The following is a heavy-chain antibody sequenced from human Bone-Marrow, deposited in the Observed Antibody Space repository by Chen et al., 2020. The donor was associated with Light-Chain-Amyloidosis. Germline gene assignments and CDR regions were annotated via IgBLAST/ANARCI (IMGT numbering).Heavy chain of an antibody. J-gene: IGHJ3*01. CDR1: GGSFSIYF. CDR2: INRDGNI. Sequence: QVQLQQWGAGLLKPSETLSLTCGIFGGSFSIYFWSWIRQTPGKGLEWIGEINRDGNINFNPSFARRLTISVDTSKSRFSLNLHSVTAADSAMYYCARGGLVAGANFAFDLWGQGTKVIVSS. D-gene: IGHD1-26*01. CDR3: ARGGLVAGANFAFDL. V-gene: IGHV4-34*01.